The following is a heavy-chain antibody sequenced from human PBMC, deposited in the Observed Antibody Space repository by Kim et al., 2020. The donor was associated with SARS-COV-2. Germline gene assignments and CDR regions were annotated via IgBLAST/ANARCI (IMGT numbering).Heavy chain of an antibody. Sequence: GGSLRLSCAASGFTFSDYYMSWIRQAPGKGLEWVSYISSSSSYTNYADSVKGRFTISRDNAKNSLYLQMNSLRAEDTAVYYCARLMGSTSCFDYWGQGTLVTVSS. CDR2: ISSSSSYT. V-gene: IGHV3-11*06. CDR3: ARLMGSTSCFDY. D-gene: IGHD2-2*01. CDR1: GFTFSDYY. J-gene: IGHJ4*02.